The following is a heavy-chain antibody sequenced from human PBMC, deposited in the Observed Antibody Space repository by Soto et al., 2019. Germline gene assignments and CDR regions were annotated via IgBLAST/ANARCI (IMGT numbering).Heavy chain of an antibody. CDR2: IIPIFGTA. D-gene: IGHD4-17*01. CDR1: GGTFSSYA. CDR3: ASLAPDYGDYFNWLDP. Sequence: SVKVSCKASGGTFSSYAISWVRQAPGQGLEWMGGIIPIFGTANYAQKSQGRVTITADKSTSTAYMELSSLRSEDTAVYYCASLAPDYGDYFNWLDPWGQGTLVTVSS. J-gene: IGHJ5*02. V-gene: IGHV1-69*06.